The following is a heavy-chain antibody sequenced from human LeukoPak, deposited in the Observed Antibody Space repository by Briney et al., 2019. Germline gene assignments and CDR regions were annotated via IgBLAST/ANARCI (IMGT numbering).Heavy chain of an antibody. D-gene: IGHD6-13*01. CDR3: ARDGGDSIAAAGTYVFDY. Sequence: TLSLTCTVSGGSISSGGYYWSWIRQHPGKGLEWIGYIYYSGSTYYNPSLKSRVTISVDTSKNQFSLKLSSVTAADTAVYYCARDGGDSIAAAGTYVFDYWGQGTLVTVSS. CDR2: IYYSGST. V-gene: IGHV4-31*03. CDR1: GGSISSGGYY. J-gene: IGHJ4*02.